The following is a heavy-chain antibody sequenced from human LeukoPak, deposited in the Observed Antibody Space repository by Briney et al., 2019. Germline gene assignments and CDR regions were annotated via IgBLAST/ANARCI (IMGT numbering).Heavy chain of an antibody. V-gene: IGHV3-66*01. J-gene: IGHJ4*02. CDR3: ARDLFGELESY. Sequence: SGGSLRLSCAASGFNVRSYYMSWVRQAPGKGLEWVSVIYSGGSTYYADSVKGRFTISRDNSKNALYLQMNSLRAEDTAVYYCARDLFGELESYWGQGTLVTVSS. CDR2: IYSGGST. D-gene: IGHD3-10*02. CDR1: GFNVRSYY.